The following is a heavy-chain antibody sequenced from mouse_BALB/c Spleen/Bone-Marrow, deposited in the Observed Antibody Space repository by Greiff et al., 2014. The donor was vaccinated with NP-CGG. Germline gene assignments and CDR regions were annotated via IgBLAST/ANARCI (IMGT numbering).Heavy chain of an antibody. J-gene: IGHJ3*01. Sequence: VQLQQPGAELVKPGASVKLSCTASGFNIKDAYMHWMKQRPEQGLEWIGRIAPGNGNTQYDPKFQGKATITADTSSNTAYLHLISLTSEDTAVYYCVRSSGEVNYWGQGTLVTVSA. V-gene: IGHV14-3*02. CDR3: VRSSGEVNY. CDR1: GFNIKDAY. D-gene: IGHD1-3*01. CDR2: IAPGNGNT.